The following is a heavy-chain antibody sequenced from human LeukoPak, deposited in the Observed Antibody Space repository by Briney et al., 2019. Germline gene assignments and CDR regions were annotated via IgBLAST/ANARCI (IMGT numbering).Heavy chain of an antibody. Sequence: ASVKVSCKASGGTFSSYAISWVRQAPGQGLEFMGWINPETGGTNYEQNFQGRVTMTGDTSISTAYMELSSLKSDDTAVYYCARELGINAFDIWGQGTAVTVSS. CDR2: INPETGGT. D-gene: IGHD7-27*01. CDR3: ARELGINAFDI. J-gene: IGHJ3*02. V-gene: IGHV1-2*02. CDR1: GGTFSSYA.